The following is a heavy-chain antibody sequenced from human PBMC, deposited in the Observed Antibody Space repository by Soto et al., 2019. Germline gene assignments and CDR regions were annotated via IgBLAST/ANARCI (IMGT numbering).Heavy chain of an antibody. CDR3: ARGRSSTSPYPIGY. D-gene: IGHD2-2*01. V-gene: IGHV4-31*03. Sequence: TLSLTCTVSGGSISSGGYYWSWIRQHPGKGLERIGYIYYSGSTYYNPSLKSRVTISVDTSKNQFSLKLSSVTAADTAVYYCARGRSSTSPYPIGYWGQGTLVTVSS. CDR1: GGSISSGGYY. CDR2: IYYSGST. J-gene: IGHJ4*02.